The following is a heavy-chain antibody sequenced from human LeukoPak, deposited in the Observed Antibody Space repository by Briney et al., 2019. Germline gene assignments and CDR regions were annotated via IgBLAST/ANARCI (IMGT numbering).Heavy chain of an antibody. J-gene: IGHJ4*02. D-gene: IGHD3-16*01. CDR1: GGSISSGFYY. CDR3: AREHPRGEVDDFDY. Sequence: SQTLPLTCSVSGGSISSGFYYWSWIRQPAGKGLEWIGRIYTSGSTNYNPSLKSRISISVDTSKNQFSLKLTSVTAADTAVYYCAREHPRGEVDDFDYWGQGTLVTVSS. V-gene: IGHV4-61*02. CDR2: IYTSGST.